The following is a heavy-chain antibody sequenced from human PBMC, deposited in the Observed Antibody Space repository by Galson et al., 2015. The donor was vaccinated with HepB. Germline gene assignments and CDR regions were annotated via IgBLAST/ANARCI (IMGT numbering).Heavy chain of an antibody. CDR2: TYYRSKWYY. D-gene: IGHD5-24*01. Sequence: CAISGDSVSSNSAAWNWIRQSPSRGLEWLGRTYYRSKWYYDYAVSVKSRINIIPDTSKNQFSLQLNSVTPDDTAVYYCARGEMVKWGQGTLVTVSS. CDR3: ARGEMVK. V-gene: IGHV6-1*01. CDR1: GDSVSSNSAA. J-gene: IGHJ4*02.